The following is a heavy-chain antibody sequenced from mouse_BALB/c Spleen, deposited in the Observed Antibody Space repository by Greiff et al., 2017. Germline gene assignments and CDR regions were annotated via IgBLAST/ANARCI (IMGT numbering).Heavy chain of an antibody. D-gene: IGHD2-3*01. CDR3: TRDQDGYYDY. CDR2: ISSGGSYT. Sequence: EVQRVESGGGLVKPGGSLKLSCAASGFTFSSYTMSWVRQTPEKRLEWVATISSGGSYTYYPDSVKGRFTISRDNAKNTLYLQMSSLKSEDTAMYYCTRDQDGYYDYWGQGTTLTVSS. CDR1: GFTFSSYT. J-gene: IGHJ2*01. V-gene: IGHV5-6-4*01.